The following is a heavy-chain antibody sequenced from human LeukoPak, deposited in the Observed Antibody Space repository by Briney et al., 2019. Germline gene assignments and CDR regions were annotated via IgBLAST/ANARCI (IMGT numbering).Heavy chain of an antibody. V-gene: IGHV1-8*01. D-gene: IGHD6-13*01. CDR1: GYTFTSYD. J-gene: IGHJ6*02. CDR2: MNPNSGNT. Sequence: ASVKVSCKASGYTFTSYDINWVRQATGQGLEWMGWMNPNSGNTGYAQKFQGRVTMTRNTSISTAYMELSSLRSEDTAVYYCASMNFWSSRYVVSDYYYGMDVWGQGTTVTVSS. CDR3: ASMNFWSSRYVVSDYYYGMDV.